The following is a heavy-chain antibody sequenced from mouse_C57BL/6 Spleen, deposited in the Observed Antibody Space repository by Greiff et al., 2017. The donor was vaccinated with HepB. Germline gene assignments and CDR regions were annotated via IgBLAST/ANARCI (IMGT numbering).Heavy chain of an antibody. CDR3: ARSLYGYDGWFAY. CDR1: GYTFTSYW. J-gene: IGHJ3*01. V-gene: IGHV1-52*01. Sequence: QVQLQQPGAELVRPGSSVKLSCKASGYTFTSYWMHWVKQRPIQGLEWIGNIDPSDSETHYNQKFKDKATLTVDKSSSNAYMQLSSLTSEDSAVYYCARSLYGYDGWFAYWGQGTLVTVSA. D-gene: IGHD2-2*01. CDR2: IDPSDSET.